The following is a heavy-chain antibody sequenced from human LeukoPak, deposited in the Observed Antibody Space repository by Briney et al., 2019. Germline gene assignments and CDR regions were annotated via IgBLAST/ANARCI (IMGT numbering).Heavy chain of an antibody. Sequence: QPGGSLRLSCAASGFTFSSYGMHWVRQAPGKGLEWVAVIWYDGSNKYYADSVKGRFTISRDNSKNTLYLQMNSLRAEDTAVYYCARGRLSPLSDAFDIWGQGTMVTVSS. J-gene: IGHJ3*02. D-gene: IGHD2-8*01. V-gene: IGHV3-33*08. CDR3: ARGRLSPLSDAFDI. CDR2: IWYDGSNK. CDR1: GFTFSSYG.